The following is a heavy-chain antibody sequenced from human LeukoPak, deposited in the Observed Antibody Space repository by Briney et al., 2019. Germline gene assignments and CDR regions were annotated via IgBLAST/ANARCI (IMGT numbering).Heavy chain of an antibody. CDR3: ARQYGSGSYYTPYYFDY. J-gene: IGHJ4*02. D-gene: IGHD3-10*01. Sequence: GGSLRLSCAASGFTVSSNYMGWVRQAPGKGLEWVSVIYSGGSTYYADSVKGRFTISRDNSKNTLYLQMNSLRAEDTAVYYCARQYGSGSYYTPYYFDYWGQGTLVTVSS. CDR2: IYSGGST. CDR1: GFTVSSNY. V-gene: IGHV3-53*01.